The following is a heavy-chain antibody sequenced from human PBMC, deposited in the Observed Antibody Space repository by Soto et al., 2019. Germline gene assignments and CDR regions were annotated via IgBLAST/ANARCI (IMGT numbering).Heavy chain of an antibody. V-gene: IGHV1-69*01. D-gene: IGHD6-19*01. CDR2: IIPIFGTA. Sequence: QVQLVQSGAEVKKPGSSVKVSCKASGGTFSSYAISWVRQAPGQGLEWMGGIIPIFGTANYAQKFQGRVTITADESMSTAYMELSSLRSEDTAVYYCARVKEGSSGLMLPPNDYWGQGTLVTVSS. J-gene: IGHJ4*02. CDR3: ARVKEGSSGLMLPPNDY. CDR1: GGTFSSYA.